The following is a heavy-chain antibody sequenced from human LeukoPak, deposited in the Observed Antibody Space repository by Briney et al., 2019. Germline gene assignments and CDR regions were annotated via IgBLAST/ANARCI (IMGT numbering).Heavy chain of an antibody. CDR1: GFIFGNYA. Sequence: PGASLRLSCAASGFIFGNYAMSWVRQAQGKGLEWVSAITGSGDTTYYADSVKGRFTISRDNSKNTLYLQMNNLRAEDTAVYYCAKCPCDSGASGYFDYWGQGTLVTVSS. D-gene: IGHD1-26*01. CDR3: AKCPCDSGASGYFDY. J-gene: IGHJ4*02. V-gene: IGHV3-23*01. CDR2: ITGSGDTT.